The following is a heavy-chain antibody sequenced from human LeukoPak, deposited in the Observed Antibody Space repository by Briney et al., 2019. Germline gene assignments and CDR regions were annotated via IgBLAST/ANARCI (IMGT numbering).Heavy chain of an antibody. V-gene: IGHV3-30*02. CDR2: IRYDGSNK. CDR3: AKGPFPRYCSSTSCEYCFDY. Sequence: PGGSLRLSCAASGFTFSSYGMHWVRQAPGKGLEWVAFIRYDGSNKYYADSVKGRFTISRDNSKNTLYLQMNSLRAEDTAVYYCAKGPFPRYCSSTSCEYCFDYWGQGTLVTVSS. CDR1: GFTFSSYG. J-gene: IGHJ4*02. D-gene: IGHD2-2*01.